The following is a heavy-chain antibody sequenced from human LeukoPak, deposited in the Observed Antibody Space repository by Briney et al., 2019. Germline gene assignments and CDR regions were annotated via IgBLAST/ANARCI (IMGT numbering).Heavy chain of an antibody. Sequence: SETLSLTCTVSGGSLSSYYWSWIRQPAGKGLEWIGRIYTSGSTNYNPSLKSRVTMSVDTSKNQFSLKLSSVTAADTAVHYCARAPLYGPHFDYWGQGTLVTVSS. CDR1: GGSLSSYY. CDR2: IYTSGST. D-gene: IGHD2/OR15-2a*01. J-gene: IGHJ4*02. CDR3: ARAPLYGPHFDY. V-gene: IGHV4-4*07.